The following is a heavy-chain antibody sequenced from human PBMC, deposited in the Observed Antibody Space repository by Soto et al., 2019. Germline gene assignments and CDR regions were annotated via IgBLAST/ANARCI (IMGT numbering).Heavy chain of an antibody. CDR1: GLIVNNNY. V-gene: IGHV3-53*04. J-gene: IGHJ6*03. CDR2: IHSGNSA. CDR3: ARDPGYCSGGICYRYMDV. D-gene: IGHD2-15*01. Sequence: EMQLVESGGGLVNPGGSLRLSCAASGLIVNNNYMNWVRQAPGKGLEWVSVIHSGNSASYADSVMGRFTFSRHNSKNMVYLQMNSLRAEDTAVYYCARDPGYCSGGICYRYMDVWGKGTTVTVSS.